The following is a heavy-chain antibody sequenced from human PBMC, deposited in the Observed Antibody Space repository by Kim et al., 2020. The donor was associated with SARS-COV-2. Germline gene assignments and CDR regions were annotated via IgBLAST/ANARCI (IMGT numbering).Heavy chain of an antibody. CDR2: INAGNGNT. Sequence: ASVKVSCKASGYTFTSYAMHWVRQAPGQRLEWMGWINAGNGNTKYSQKFQGRVTITRDTSASTAYMELSSLRSEDTAVYYCARDLAAIRQRYYFDYWGQGTLVTVSS. J-gene: IGHJ4*02. CDR1: GYTFTSYA. V-gene: IGHV1-3*01. D-gene: IGHD6-25*01. CDR3: ARDLAAIRQRYYFDY.